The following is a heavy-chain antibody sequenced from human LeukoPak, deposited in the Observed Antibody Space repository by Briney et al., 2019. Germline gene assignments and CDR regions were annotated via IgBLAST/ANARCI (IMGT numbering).Heavy chain of an antibody. V-gene: IGHV4-59*01. CDR3: SRGTTVVTPVDY. Sequence: SETLSLTCTVSGGSISSYYWSWIRQPPGKGLEWIGYIYYSGSTNYNPSLKSRVTISVDTSKNQFSLKLSSVTAADTAVYYCSRGTTVVTPVDYWGQGTLVTVSS. CDR1: GGSISSYY. D-gene: IGHD4-23*01. CDR2: IYYSGST. J-gene: IGHJ4*02.